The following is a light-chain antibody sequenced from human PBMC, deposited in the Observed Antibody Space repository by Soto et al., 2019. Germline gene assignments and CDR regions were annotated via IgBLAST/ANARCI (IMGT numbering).Light chain of an antibody. J-gene: IGKJ3*01. CDR3: QQSSRSPLN. CDR1: QSISSY. Sequence: DIQMTQSPSSLSASVGDRVTIACRANQSISSYLNWYQQKPGKAPKLLIYAASSLQSGVPSRFSGSGSGTDFTLTISSLQPEDFATYYCQQSSRSPLNFGPGTKVDIK. V-gene: IGKV1-39*01. CDR2: AAS.